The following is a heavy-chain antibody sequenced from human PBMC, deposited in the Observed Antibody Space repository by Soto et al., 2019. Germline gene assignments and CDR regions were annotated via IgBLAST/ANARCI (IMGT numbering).Heavy chain of an antibody. D-gene: IGHD3-22*01. CDR1: GFTFSSYG. V-gene: IGHV3-30*18. CDR3: AKIGRYYYDSSGYPPSFDY. J-gene: IGHJ4*02. Sequence: GGSLRLSCAASGFTFSSYGMHWVRQAPGKGLEWVAVISYDGSNKYYADSVKGRFTISRDNSKNTLYLQMNSLRAEDTAVYYCAKIGRYYYDSSGYPPSFDYWGQGTLVTVSS. CDR2: ISYDGSNK.